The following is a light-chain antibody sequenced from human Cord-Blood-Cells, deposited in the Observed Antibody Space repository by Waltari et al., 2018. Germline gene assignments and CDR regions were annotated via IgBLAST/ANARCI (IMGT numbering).Light chain of an antibody. CDR1: QDISNY. CDR3: QQYDNLPLT. J-gene: IGKJ4*01. V-gene: IGKV1-33*01. CDR2: DAP. Sequence: DIQMTQSPSSLSASVGDRVTITCQASQDISNYLNWYQQKPGKAPKLLIYDAPNLETGAPSRFSGSGSGTDFTFTISSLQPEDIATYYCQQYDNLPLTFGGGTKVEIK.